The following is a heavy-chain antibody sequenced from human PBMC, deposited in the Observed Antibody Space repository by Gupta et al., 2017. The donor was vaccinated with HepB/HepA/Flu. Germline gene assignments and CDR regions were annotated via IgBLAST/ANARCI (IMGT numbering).Heavy chain of an antibody. J-gene: IGHJ6*02. V-gene: IGHV3-48*03. Sequence: EVQLVQYGGGLVKLGGSLRLSCTAPGSTFPRSDMNWVRQATGKGLECVSYVSSSGRTIYDANSGKGRFTSYRDNAKHSMYLQMNILRIEDTAGYDCQWWCGNSPTDYHAMDVWGQGTTV. D-gene: IGHD2-15*01. CDR1: GSTFPRSD. CDR3: QWWCGNSPTDYHAMDV. CDR2: VSSSGRTI.